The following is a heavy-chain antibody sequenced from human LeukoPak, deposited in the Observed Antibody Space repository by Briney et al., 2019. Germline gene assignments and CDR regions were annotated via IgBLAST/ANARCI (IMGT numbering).Heavy chain of an antibody. J-gene: IGHJ4*02. CDR2: IYYSGST. D-gene: IGHD2-15*01. V-gene: IGHV4-39*07. Sequence: SETLSLTCTFSGGSISSSSYYCRWIRQPPGKGLEWIGSIYYSGSTYYNPSLKSRVTISVDTSKNQFSLKLNSVTAADTAVYYCARQQYGSGDAPYYFDYWGQGTLVTVSS. CDR3: ARQQYGSGDAPYYFDY. CDR1: GGSISSSSYY.